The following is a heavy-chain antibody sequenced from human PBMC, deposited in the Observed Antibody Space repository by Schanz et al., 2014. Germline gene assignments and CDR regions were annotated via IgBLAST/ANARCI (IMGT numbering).Heavy chain of an antibody. CDR2: ISGRGDST. CDR1: GFSFSTYA. Sequence: EVQLVESGGGLAQPGGSLRLSCAASGFSFSTYAMNWVRQAPGKGLEWVSLISGRGDSTHYADSVKGRFTISRDNSRKTLSLQMNSLRAEDTAVYYCARVRYDILTDYYTEYYFDSWGQGTLVAVSS. V-gene: IGHV3-23*04. CDR3: ARVRYDILTDYYTEYYFDS. D-gene: IGHD3-9*01. J-gene: IGHJ4*02.